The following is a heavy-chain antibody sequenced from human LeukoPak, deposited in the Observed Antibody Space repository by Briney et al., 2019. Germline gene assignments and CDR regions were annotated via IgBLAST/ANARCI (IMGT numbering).Heavy chain of an antibody. V-gene: IGHV5-51*01. J-gene: IGHJ2*01. CDR2: IYPGDSDT. D-gene: IGHD1-1*01. CDR1: GYSFNTYW. CDR3: ARRGTNEYFDL. Sequence: GESLKISCKGSGYSFNTYWIGWVRQMPGKGLEWMGIIYPGDSDTRYSPPFQGQATISADKSINTAFLQWSSLRASDTAMYYCARRGTNEYFDLWGRGTLVTVSS.